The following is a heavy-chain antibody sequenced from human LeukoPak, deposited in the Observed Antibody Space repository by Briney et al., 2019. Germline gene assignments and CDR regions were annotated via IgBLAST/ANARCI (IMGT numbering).Heavy chain of an antibody. V-gene: IGHV1-3*01. CDR1: GYTFTSYA. Sequence: ASVKVSCKASGYTFTSYAMNWVRQAPGQRLEWMGWINAGNGNTKYSQKFQGRVTITRDTSASTAYMELSSLRSEDTAVYYCARRIQLSGFDPWGQGTLVTVSS. J-gene: IGHJ5*02. CDR2: INAGNGNT. CDR3: ARRIQLSGFDP. D-gene: IGHD5-18*01.